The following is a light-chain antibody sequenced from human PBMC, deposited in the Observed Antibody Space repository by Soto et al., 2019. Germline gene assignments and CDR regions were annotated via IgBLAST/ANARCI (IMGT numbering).Light chain of an antibody. J-gene: IGLJ2*01. CDR2: DVS. CDR1: SSDVGGYNY. V-gene: IGLV2-14*01. CDR3: SSYTSSSPPVV. Sequence: QSALTQPASVSGSPGQSITISCTGTSSDVGGYNYVSWYQQHPGKAPKLMIYDVSNRPSGVSNRLSGSKSGNTASLTISGLKAEDEADYYCSSYTSSSPPVVFGGGTKLTVL.